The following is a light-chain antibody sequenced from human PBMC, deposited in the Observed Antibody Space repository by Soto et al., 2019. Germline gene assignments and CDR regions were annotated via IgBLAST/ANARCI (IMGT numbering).Light chain of an antibody. CDR2: NVS. CDR3: SSYAGGFVV. V-gene: IGLV2-14*01. CDR1: SSDIGAYTY. J-gene: IGLJ2*01. Sequence: QSALTQPASVSGSPGQSITISCTGTSSDIGAYTYVSWFQQHPGKVPKVIIYNVSTRPSGISDRFSGSKSGNTASLTISGLQAEDDDDYYCSSYAGGFVVFGGGTKVTVL.